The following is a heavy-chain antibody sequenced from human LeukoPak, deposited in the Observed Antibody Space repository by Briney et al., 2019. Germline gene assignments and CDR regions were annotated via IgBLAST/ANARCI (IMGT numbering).Heavy chain of an antibody. CDR3: AKAGGGSGSYYSDY. D-gene: IGHD3-10*01. J-gene: IGHJ4*02. V-gene: IGHV3-30*18. Sequence: GGSLRLSCAASGFTFSSYSMNWVRQAPGKGLEWVAVISYDGSNKYYADSVKGRFTISRDNSKNTLYLQMNSLRAEDTAVYYCAKAGGGSGSYYSDYWGQGTLVTVSS. CDR2: ISYDGSNK. CDR1: GFTFSSYS.